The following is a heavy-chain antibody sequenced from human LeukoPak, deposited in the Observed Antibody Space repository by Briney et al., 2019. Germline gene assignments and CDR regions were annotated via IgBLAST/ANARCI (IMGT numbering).Heavy chain of an antibody. CDR3: ARALNPGCRTWRVCYFDY. CDR2: IKEDGSER. J-gene: IGHJ4*02. Sequence: GGSLRLSCAASGFIFSGYWMNWVRQVPGKGLEWVANIKEDGSERYYADSVKGRFTISRDNAKNSLFLQMNSLRVEDTAIYYCARALNPGCRTWRVCYFDYWGQGSLGTVSS. D-gene: IGHD2-8*01. V-gene: IGHV3-7*01. CDR1: GFIFSGYW.